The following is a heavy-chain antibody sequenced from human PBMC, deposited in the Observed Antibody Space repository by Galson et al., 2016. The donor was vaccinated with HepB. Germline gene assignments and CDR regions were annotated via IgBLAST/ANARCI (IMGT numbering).Heavy chain of an antibody. D-gene: IGHD5-12*01. CDR1: GSSFSSYW. CDR2: IYPVDSDT. Sequence: QSGAEVTKPGESLKISCKGSGSSFSSYWIGWVRQMPGKDLEWMGIIYPVDSDTRYSPSFQGQVTISVDKSISTAYLQWRSLKASDSARYYCARHRGLRFAAMDVWGQGTTVTVSS. CDR3: ARHRGLRFAAMDV. J-gene: IGHJ6*02. V-gene: IGHV5-51*01.